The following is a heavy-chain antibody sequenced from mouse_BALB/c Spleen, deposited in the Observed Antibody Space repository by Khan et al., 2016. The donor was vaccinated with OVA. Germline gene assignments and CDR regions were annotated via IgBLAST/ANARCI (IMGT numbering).Heavy chain of an antibody. CDR1: GYTFSSSW. Sequence: VQLVESGAELVRPGSSVKISCKASGYTFSSSWMNWVKQRPGQGLEWIGQIFPGNDDAAYNGKFKGKATLTADKSSRTAYMQLTSLTSEDSAVYFCARYFGSRLAYWGQGTLVTVSA. J-gene: IGHJ3*01. CDR3: ARYFGSRLAY. V-gene: IGHV1-80*01. D-gene: IGHD1-1*01. CDR2: IFPGNDDA.